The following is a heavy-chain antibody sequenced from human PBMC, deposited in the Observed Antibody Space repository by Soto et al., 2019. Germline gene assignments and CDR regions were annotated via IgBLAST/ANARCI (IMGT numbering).Heavy chain of an antibody. D-gene: IGHD3-16*01. CDR2: MSYDGSDT. V-gene: IGHV3-30*13. J-gene: IGHJ4*02. CDR1: GFLFSNNG. CDR3: TNVWVAASAQDN. Sequence: QVQLVESGGGVVQPGRSLRLSCVGSGFLFSNNGMHWVRQTPGKGLEWVAFMSYDGSDTFYADSVKGRFTISRDNSKNNLVMHMSNLSAEDTAMYYCTNVWVAASAQDNWGQGTLVTVSS.